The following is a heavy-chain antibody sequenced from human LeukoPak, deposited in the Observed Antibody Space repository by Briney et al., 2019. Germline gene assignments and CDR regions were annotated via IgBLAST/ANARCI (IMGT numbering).Heavy chain of an antibody. CDR3: ASRYCSSTSCSDAFDI. CDR2: IYYSGST. Sequence: SETLSLTCGVDAASFQSYYWSWFRQPPGKGLEWIGYIYYSGSTNYNPSLKSRVTISVDTSKNQFSLKLSSVTAADTAVYYCASRYCSSTSCSDAFDIWGQGTMVTVSS. V-gene: IGHV4-59*01. J-gene: IGHJ3*02. CDR1: AASFQSYY. D-gene: IGHD2-2*01.